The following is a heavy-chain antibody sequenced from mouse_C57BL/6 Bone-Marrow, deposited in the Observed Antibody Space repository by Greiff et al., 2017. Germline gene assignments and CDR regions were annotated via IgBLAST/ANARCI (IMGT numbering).Heavy chain of an antibody. CDR1: GYTFTSYW. Sequence: VQLQQPGTELVKPGASVKLSCKASGYTFTSYWMHWVKQRPGQGLEWIGNINPSNGGTNYNEKFKSKATLTVDKSSSTAYMQLSSLTSEDSAVYYCARSGLRQGLLCDYWGQGTTLTVSS. J-gene: IGHJ2*01. CDR3: ARSGLRQGLLCDY. CDR2: INPSNGGT. V-gene: IGHV1-53*01. D-gene: IGHD2-4*01.